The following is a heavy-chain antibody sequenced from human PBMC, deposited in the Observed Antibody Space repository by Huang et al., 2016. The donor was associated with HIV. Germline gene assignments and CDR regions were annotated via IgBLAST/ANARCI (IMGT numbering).Heavy chain of an antibody. CDR3: ARAVPTPNRFGVGGFDY. CDR2: ISSSSSYI. J-gene: IGHJ4*02. CDR1: GFTFSSYS. V-gene: IGHV3-21*01. Sequence: EVQLVESGGGLVKPGGSLRLSCAASGFTFSSYSMNWVRQAPGKWLEWVSSISSSSSYIYYADSVKGRFTISRDNAKNSLYLQMNSLRAEDTAVYYCARAVPTPNRFGVGGFDYWGQGTLVTVSS. D-gene: IGHD3-3*01.